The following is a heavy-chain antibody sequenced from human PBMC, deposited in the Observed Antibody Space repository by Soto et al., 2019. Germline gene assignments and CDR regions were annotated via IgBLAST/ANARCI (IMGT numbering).Heavy chain of an antibody. CDR3: GRERGSGGTFDY. V-gene: IGHV3-48*04. CDR2: ISSSSTI. D-gene: IGHD6-19*01. CDR1: GFTFSTYS. J-gene: IGHJ4*02. Sequence: EVQLVESGGDLVQPGGSLRLSCAASGFTFSTYSMNWVRQAPGKGLEWVSSISSSSTIYYAAYVKGRVSITRDNVQNTLYLQMQSMRVYDTAVDYCGRERGSGGTFDYWGQGTLVTVSS.